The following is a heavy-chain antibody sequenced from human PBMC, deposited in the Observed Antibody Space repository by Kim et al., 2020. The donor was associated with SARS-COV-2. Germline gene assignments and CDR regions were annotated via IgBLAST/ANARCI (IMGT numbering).Heavy chain of an antibody. CDR1: GGSFSGYY. CDR2: INHSGST. Sequence: SETLSLTCAVYGGSFSGYYWSWIRQPPGKGLEWIGEINHSGSTNYNPSLKSRVTISVDTSKNQFSLKLSSVTAADTAVYYCARGGELYYGMDVWGQGTTVTVSS. J-gene: IGHJ6*02. CDR3: ARGGELYYGMDV. V-gene: IGHV4-34*01. D-gene: IGHD3-10*01.